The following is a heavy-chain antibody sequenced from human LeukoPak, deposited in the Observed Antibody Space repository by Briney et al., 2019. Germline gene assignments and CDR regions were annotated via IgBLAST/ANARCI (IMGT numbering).Heavy chain of an antibody. J-gene: IGHJ4*02. CDR3: ARSVAVRPHGGGY. CDR2: ISYDGSNK. V-gene: IGHV3-30*03. D-gene: IGHD6-6*01. CDR1: GFTFSSYG. Sequence: SGRSLRLSCAASGFTFSSYGMHWVRQAPGKGLEWVAVISYDGSNKYYADSVKGRFTISRDNSKNTLYLQMNSLRAEDTALYYCARSVAVRPHGGGYWGQGTLVTVSS.